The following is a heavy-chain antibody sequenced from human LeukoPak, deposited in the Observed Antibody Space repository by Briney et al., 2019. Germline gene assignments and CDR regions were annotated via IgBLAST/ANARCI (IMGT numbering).Heavy chain of an antibody. J-gene: IGHJ6*02. V-gene: IGHV3-30*18. CDR3: AKDRRRKDFWSGYFIGGMDV. CDR1: GFTFSSYG. CDR2: ISYDGSNK. Sequence: GGSLRLSCAASGFTFSSYGMHWVRQAPGKGLEWVAVISYDGSNKYYADSMKGRFTISRDNSKNTLYLQMNSLRAEDTAVYYCAKDRRRKDFWSGYFIGGMDVWGQGTTVTVSS. D-gene: IGHD3-3*01.